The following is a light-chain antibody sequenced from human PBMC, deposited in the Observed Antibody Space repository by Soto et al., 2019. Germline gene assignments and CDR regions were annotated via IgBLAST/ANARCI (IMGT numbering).Light chain of an antibody. CDR3: SSYTTSGTRV. CDR1: SSDIGAYKY. Sequence: QSVLTQPASVSGSPGQSITISCTGTSSDIGAYKYVSWYQQFPGKAPKAVIYDVNNRPSGVSDRFSGSKSGNTASLTISGLQTEDEADYYCSSYTTSGTRVFGGGTKLTVL. CDR2: DVN. V-gene: IGLV2-14*01. J-gene: IGLJ2*01.